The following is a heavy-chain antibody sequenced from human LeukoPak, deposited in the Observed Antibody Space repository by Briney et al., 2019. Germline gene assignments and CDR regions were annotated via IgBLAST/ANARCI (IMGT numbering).Heavy chain of an antibody. CDR1: GFSFSDYY. CDR2: VVSSGDTT. Sequence: GGSLRLSCEASGFSFSDYYMTWIRQAPGMGLEWISYVVSSGDTTYYAASEKGRFTIFRDNAKNSLYLQKSSLRAEAAAVYYCARGDSSSWYVGYHILDVWGQGTTVTVS. D-gene: IGHD6-13*01. J-gene: IGHJ6*02. V-gene: IGHV3-11*01. CDR3: ARGDSSSWYVGYHILDV.